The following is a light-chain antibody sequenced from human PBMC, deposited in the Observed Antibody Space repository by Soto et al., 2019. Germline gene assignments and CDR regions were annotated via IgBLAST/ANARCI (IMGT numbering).Light chain of an antibody. J-gene: IGLJ1*01. CDR3: SAYTVSRTYV. CDR1: SSDVGAYNF. CDR2: NVY. Sequence: ALTQPASVSVSPGQSITISCTGTSSDVGAYNFVSWHQQHPGKAPKLMIYNVYDRPSGISYRFSGSKSGNTASLTISGLQGEDEADYYCSAYTVSRTYVFGTGTKVTVL. V-gene: IGLV2-14*03.